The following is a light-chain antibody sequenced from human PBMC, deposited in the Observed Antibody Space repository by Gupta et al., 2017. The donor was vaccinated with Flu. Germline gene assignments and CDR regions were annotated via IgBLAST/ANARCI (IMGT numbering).Light chain of an antibody. CDR2: DVF. Sequence: IVFTQSPASLSGSPGERVPLSCRASQNIRSKLAWYQQKPGQAPSLLIYDVFTRATGIPARFSGSGSETEFTLTISSLQSEDSAVFYCQQYNNWPWTFGQGTKVDIK. J-gene: IGKJ1*01. CDR1: QNIRSK. V-gene: IGKV3-15*01. CDR3: QQYNNWPWT.